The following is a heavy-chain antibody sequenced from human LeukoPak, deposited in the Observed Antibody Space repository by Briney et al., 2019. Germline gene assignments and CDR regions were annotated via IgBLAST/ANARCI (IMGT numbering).Heavy chain of an antibody. V-gene: IGHV3-74*01. CDR3: ARGHSTGCFDY. CDR1: GFTFSSYW. Sequence: GGSLRLSCAASGFTFSSYWIHWVRQAPGKGLVWVSRINSGGSDSIYADSVKGRFTISRDDAQNTVYLQMNSLRAEDTAIYYCARGHSTGCFDYWGQGTLVTVSS. J-gene: IGHJ4*02. D-gene: IGHD1-14*01. CDR2: INSGGSDS.